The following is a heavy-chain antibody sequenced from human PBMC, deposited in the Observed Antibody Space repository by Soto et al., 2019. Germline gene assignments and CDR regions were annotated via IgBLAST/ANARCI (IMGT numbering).Heavy chain of an antibody. CDR1: GFTFSSYG. J-gene: IGHJ4*02. CDR2: IWYDGSKK. CDR3: ARDRGYDRICDY. D-gene: IGHD5-12*01. V-gene: IGHV3-33*01. Sequence: QVQLVESGGGVVQPGRSLRLSCAASGFTFSSYGMHWVRQAPGKGLEWVAVIWYDGSKKYYADSVKGRFTISRDNSKNTLYLQMNSLRAEDTAVYYCARDRGYDRICDYWGQGTLVTVSS.